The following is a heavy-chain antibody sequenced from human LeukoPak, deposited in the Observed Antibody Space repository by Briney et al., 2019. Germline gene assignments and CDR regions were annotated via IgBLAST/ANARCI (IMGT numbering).Heavy chain of an antibody. D-gene: IGHD5-24*01. Sequence: SETLSLTCTVSGYSISSGYYWGWIRQPPGKGLEWIGSIYHSGSTYYNPPLKSRVTISVDTSKNQFSLKLSSVTATDTAIYFCARQLKRDGFDYWGQGTLVTVSS. J-gene: IGHJ4*02. CDR2: IYHSGST. V-gene: IGHV4-38-2*02. CDR3: ARQLKRDGFDY. CDR1: GYSISSGYY.